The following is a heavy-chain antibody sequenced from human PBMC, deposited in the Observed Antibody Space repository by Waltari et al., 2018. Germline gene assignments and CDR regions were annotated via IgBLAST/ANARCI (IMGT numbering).Heavy chain of an antibody. D-gene: IGHD6-13*01. CDR3: AREYSRICFHALDG. CDR1: GFPLGNDG. J-gene: IGHJ6*02. CDR2: IQYDGSIK. Sequence: QVHVVESGGGVVQPGGSLGLPCAASGFPLGNDGMHWVRQAPGKGLEWVAVIQYDGSIKNYADSVKGRFTISRENSKNTLYLEMKSLRAEDTAVYYCAREYSRICFHALDGWGQGTAVTVSS. V-gene: IGHV3-33*05.